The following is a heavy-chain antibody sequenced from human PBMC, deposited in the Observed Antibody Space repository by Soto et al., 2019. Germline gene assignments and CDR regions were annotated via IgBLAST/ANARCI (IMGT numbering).Heavy chain of an antibody. V-gene: IGHV3-21*01. CDR2: ISSSSSYI. D-gene: IGHD6-13*01. CDR3: ARGRGAAGTDSVQYYGMDV. CDR1: GFTFSSYS. Sequence: EVQLVESGGGLVKPEGSLRLSCAASGFTFSSYSMNWVRQAPGKGLEWVSSISSSSSYIYYADSVKGRFTISRDNAKNSLYLQTNSLRAEDTAVYYCARGRGAAGTDSVQYYGMDVWGQGTTVTVSS. J-gene: IGHJ6*02.